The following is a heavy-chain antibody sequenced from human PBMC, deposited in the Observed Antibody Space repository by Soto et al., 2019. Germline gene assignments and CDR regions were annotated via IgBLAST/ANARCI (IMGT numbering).Heavy chain of an antibody. CDR1: GDTFNDYY. CDR2: INPNSGVT. V-gene: IGHV1-2*04. D-gene: IGHD1-26*01. J-gene: IGHJ6*03. CDR3: ARESGGATATLDYYYCYMDV. Sequence: QVQLVQSGAEVKKPGASVTVSCRSSGDTFNDYYIHWVRQAPGQGLEWMGWINPNSGVTKYAQKFQGWVSMTRDTSIRTVYMQLIRLRSDDTAVYYCARESGGATATLDYYYCYMDVWGTGTTVTVS.